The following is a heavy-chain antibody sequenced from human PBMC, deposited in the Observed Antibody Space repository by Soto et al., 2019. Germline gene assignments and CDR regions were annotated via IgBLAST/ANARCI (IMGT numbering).Heavy chain of an antibody. V-gene: IGHV4-59*01. Sequence: QVQLQESGPGLVKPSETLSLTCTVSGGSISSYYWSWIRQPPGKGLEWIGYIYYSGSTNYNPSLKRRVTKSVDTSKNQFSLKLSSVTAADTAVYYCARDRSYGDDELDYYYYGMDVWGQGTTVTVSS. CDR3: ARDRSYGDDELDYYYYGMDV. CDR1: GGSISSYY. J-gene: IGHJ6*02. CDR2: IYYSGST. D-gene: IGHD4-17*01.